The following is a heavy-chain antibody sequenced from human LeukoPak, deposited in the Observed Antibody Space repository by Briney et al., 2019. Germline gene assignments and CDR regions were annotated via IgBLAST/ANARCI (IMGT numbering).Heavy chain of an antibody. J-gene: IGHJ4*02. V-gene: IGHV3-30-3*01. Sequence: TGGSLRLSCAASGFTFSSYDMNWVRQAPGKGLEWVAVISYDGSNKYYADSVKGRFTISRDNSKNTLDLQMNSLRAEDTAVYYCARPSTQQEVEFRFDSWGQGTLVTVSS. CDR1: GFTFSSYD. D-gene: IGHD2-2*01. CDR2: ISYDGSNK. CDR3: ARPSTQQEVEFRFDS.